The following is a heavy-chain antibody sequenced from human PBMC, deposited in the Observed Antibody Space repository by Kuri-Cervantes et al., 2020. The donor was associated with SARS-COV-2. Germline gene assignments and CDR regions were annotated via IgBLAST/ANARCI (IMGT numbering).Heavy chain of an antibody. CDR1: GFTFSSYA. CDR2: ISGSGGST. Sequence: GGSLRLSCAASGFTFSSYAMSWVRQAPGKGLEWVSAISGSGGSTYYADSVEGRFTISRDNSKNTLYLQMNSLRAEDTAVYYCARDYYDSSGYRPSFDYWGQGTLVTVSS. V-gene: IGHV3-23*01. D-gene: IGHD3-22*01. CDR3: ARDYYDSSGYRPSFDY. J-gene: IGHJ4*02.